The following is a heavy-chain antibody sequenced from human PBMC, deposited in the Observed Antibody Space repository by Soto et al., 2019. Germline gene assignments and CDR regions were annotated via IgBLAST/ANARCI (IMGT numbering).Heavy chain of an antibody. Sequence: ASVKVSCKASGYTFTGYYMHWVRQAPGQGLEWMGWINPNSGGTNYAQKFQGRVTMTRDTSISTAYMELSRLRSDDTAVYYCARSTAGNYDSYGMDVWGQGTTVTVSS. J-gene: IGHJ6*02. CDR2: INPNSGGT. V-gene: IGHV1-2*02. CDR1: GYTFTGYY. D-gene: IGHD3-3*01. CDR3: ARSTAGNYDSYGMDV.